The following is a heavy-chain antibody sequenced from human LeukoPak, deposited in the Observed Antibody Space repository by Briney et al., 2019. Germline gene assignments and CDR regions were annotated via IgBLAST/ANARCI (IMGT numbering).Heavy chain of an antibody. Sequence: SETLSLTCAVYGGSFGGYYWSWIRQPPGKGLEWIGEINHSGSTNYNPSLKSRVTISVDTSKNQFSLKLSSVTAADTAVYYCARGGTNIVVVPAARYNWFDPWGQGTLVTVSS. CDR3: ARGGTNIVVVPAARYNWFDP. D-gene: IGHD2-2*01. CDR2: INHSGST. CDR1: GGSFGGYY. J-gene: IGHJ5*02. V-gene: IGHV4-34*01.